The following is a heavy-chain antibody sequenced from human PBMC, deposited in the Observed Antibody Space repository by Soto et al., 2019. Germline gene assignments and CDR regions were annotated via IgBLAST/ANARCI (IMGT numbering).Heavy chain of an antibody. CDR1: GFTLSNTG. J-gene: IGHJ5*01. CDR2: ISHDGFSQ. V-gene: IGHV3-30*18. Sequence: QVQLVESGGGVVQPGTSLRLSCVVSGFTLSNTGVHWVRQAPGKGLEWVAMISHDGFSQHYVDSVRGRFTISRDNSKNTLYLQMDSLRHEDTSVYYCAKDWGSSGLFNWFDSWGQGTLVIVSS. CDR3: AKDWGSSGLFNWFDS. D-gene: IGHD6-25*01.